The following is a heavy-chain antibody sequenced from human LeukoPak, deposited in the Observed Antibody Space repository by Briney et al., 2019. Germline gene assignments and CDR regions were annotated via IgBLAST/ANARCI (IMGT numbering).Heavy chain of an antibody. CDR2: INSDGSST. CDR1: GFTFSSYW. CDR3: ARFSSAYYDFWSGYYDLGYFDY. J-gene: IGHJ4*02. V-gene: IGHV3-74*01. Sequence: GGSLRLSCAASGFTFSSYWMHWVRQAPGKGLVWVSRINSDGSSTSYADSVKGRFTISRDNAKSTLYLQMNSLRAEDTAVYYCARFSSAYYDFWSGYYDLGYFDYWGQGTLVTVSS. D-gene: IGHD3-3*01.